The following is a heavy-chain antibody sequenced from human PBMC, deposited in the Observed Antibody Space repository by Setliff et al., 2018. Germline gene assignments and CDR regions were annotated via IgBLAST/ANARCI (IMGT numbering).Heavy chain of an antibody. CDR2: IYYSGST. V-gene: IGHV4-39*01. D-gene: IGHD6-13*01. CDR3: ARRRLYSSSWFEGAFDI. CDR1: GGSISSSSYY. Sequence: EPLSLTCTVSGGSISSSSYYWGWIRQPPGKGLEWIGSIYYSGSTYYNPSLKSRVTISVDTSKNQFSLKLSSVTAADTAVYYCARRRLYSSSWFEGAFDIWGQGTMVTVSS. J-gene: IGHJ3*02.